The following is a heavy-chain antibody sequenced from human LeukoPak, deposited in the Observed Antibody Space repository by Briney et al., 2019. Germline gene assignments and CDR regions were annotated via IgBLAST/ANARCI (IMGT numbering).Heavy chain of an antibody. CDR1: GYTFTSYA. CDR2: INTNTGNP. J-gene: IGHJ4*02. Sequence: ASVKASCKASGYTFTSYAMNWVRQAPGQGLEWMGWINTNTGNPTYAQGFTGRFVFSLDTSVSTAYLQISSLKAEDTAVYYCARAGDVLRYFDWLPTYYFDYWGQGTLVTVSS. D-gene: IGHD3-9*01. V-gene: IGHV7-4-1*02. CDR3: ARAGDVLRYFDWLPTYYFDY.